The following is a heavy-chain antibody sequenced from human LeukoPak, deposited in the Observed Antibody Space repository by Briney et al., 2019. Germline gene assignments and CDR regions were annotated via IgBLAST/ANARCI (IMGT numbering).Heavy chain of an antibody. V-gene: IGHV3-74*01. CDR1: GFTFTRYW. Sequence: QPGGSLRLSCAASGFTFTRYWMHWVRQAPGKGLVWVSHIRTDGSSANYAASVKGRFTISRDNAENALYLQMNSLRAEDTAVYYCARSDYDFWSGYYGYWGQGTLVTVSS. J-gene: IGHJ4*02. CDR2: IRTDGSSA. CDR3: ARSDYDFWSGYYGY. D-gene: IGHD3-3*01.